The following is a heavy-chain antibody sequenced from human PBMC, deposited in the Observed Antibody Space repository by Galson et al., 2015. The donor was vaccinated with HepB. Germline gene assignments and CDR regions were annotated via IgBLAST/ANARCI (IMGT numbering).Heavy chain of an antibody. J-gene: IGHJ6*03. CDR3: ARDFGAAGYYYMDV. CDR1: GYTFTSYH. D-gene: IGHD3-10*01. CDR2: INPTGGTT. Sequence: SVKVSCKAMGYTFTSYHLQWVRQAPGQGLEWMGIINPTGGTTRYAQKFEGRVTMTTDTSTKTVYMELSSLTFEDTAIYYCARDFGAAGYYYMDVWGKGTTVTVSS. V-gene: IGHV1-46*01.